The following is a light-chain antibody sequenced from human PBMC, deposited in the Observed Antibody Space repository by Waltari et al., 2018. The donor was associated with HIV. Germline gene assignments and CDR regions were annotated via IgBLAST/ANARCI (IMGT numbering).Light chain of an antibody. CDR2: EVS. V-gene: IGLV2-14*01. Sequence: SALPLHASVAGCSGQPITISCTGTRRDVGGDNFVSWYQQHPGKAPKLMIYEVSNRPSGVSNRFSGSKSGNTASLTISGLQAEDEADYYCSSYTSSSTPVVFGGGTKLTVL. J-gene: IGLJ2*01. CDR3: SSYTSSSTPVV. CDR1: RRDVGGDNF.